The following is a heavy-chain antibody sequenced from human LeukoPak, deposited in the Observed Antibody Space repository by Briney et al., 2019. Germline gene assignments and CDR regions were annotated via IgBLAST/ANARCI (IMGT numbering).Heavy chain of an antibody. Sequence: PGGTLRLSCAASGFTFSSYGMSWVRQAPGKGLEWVSAISGSGGSTYYADSMKGRFTISRDNAKNSLSLQMNSLRVEDTALYYCARGGISIFGVVIYMDVWGKGTTVTVSS. D-gene: IGHD3-3*01. V-gene: IGHV3-23*01. CDR2: ISGSGGST. CDR3: ARGGISIFGVVIYMDV. J-gene: IGHJ6*03. CDR1: GFTFSSYG.